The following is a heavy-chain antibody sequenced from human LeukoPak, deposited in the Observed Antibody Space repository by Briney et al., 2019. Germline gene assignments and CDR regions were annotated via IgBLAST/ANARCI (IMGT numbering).Heavy chain of an antibody. J-gene: IGHJ3*02. Sequence: GGSLRLSCAASGFIFNNYALHWVRQAPGKGLEWVAVISYDGSNKDYADSVKGRFTISRDNAKNSLYLQMNSLRAEDMAVYYCARAKRNGFDIWGQGTMVTVSS. V-gene: IGHV3-30*04. CDR1: GFIFNNYA. CDR2: ISYDGSNK. CDR3: ARAKRNGFDI.